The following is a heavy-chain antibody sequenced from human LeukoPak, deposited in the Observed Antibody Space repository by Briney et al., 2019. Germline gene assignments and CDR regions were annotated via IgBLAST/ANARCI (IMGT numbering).Heavy chain of an antibody. CDR1: GFTFSSYA. V-gene: IGHV3-30-3*01. J-gene: IGHJ3*02. Sequence: GGSLRLSCAASGFTFSSYAMHWVRQAPGKGLEWVAVISYDGSNKYYADSVKGRFTISRDNSKNTLYLQMNSLRAEDTAVYYCARGYAFDIWGQGTMVTVSS. CDR2: ISYDGSNK. CDR3: ARGYAFDI.